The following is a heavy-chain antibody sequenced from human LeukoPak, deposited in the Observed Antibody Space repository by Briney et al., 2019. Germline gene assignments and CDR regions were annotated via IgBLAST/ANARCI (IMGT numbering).Heavy chain of an antibody. CDR2: INSDGSSR. V-gene: IGHV3-74*01. D-gene: IGHD6-13*01. CDR3: ASASSHRIAAGGDY. CDR1: GFTFSNYW. Sequence: GGSLRLSCAASGFTFSNYWMHWVRQAPGKGLVWDSRINSDGSSRNYADSVKGRFTISRDNAKNTLYLQMNSLRAEDTAVYYCASASSHRIAAGGDYWGQGTLVTVSS. J-gene: IGHJ4*02.